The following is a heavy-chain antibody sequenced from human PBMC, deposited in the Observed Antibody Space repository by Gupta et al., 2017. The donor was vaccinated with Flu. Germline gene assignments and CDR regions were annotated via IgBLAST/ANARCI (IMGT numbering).Heavy chain of an antibody. CDR3: AKDPSRIQLWVNYWYFDL. CDR2: ISGSGGST. V-gene: IGHV3-23*01. Sequence: EVQLLESGGGLVQPGGSLRLSCAASGFTFSSYAMSWVRQAPGKGLEWVSAISGSGGSTYYADSVKGRFTISRDNSKNTLYLQMNSLRAEDTAVYYCAKDPSRIQLWVNYWYFDLWGRGTLVTVSS. CDR1: GFTFSSYA. J-gene: IGHJ2*01. D-gene: IGHD5-18*01.